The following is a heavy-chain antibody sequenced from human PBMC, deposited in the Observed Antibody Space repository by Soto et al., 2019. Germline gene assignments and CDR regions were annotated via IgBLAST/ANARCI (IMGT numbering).Heavy chain of an antibody. V-gene: IGHV4-30-4*01. D-gene: IGHD7-27*01. CDR2: IYKSATT. J-gene: IGHJ5*01. Sequence: SETLSLTCSVSGDSISNLDYFWAWIRQPPGQALECIGYIYKSATTYYNPSFESRVAISVDTSKSQFSLNVTSVTAADTAVYFCARGRYCLTGRCFPNWFDSWGQGALVTVSS. CDR1: GDSISNLDYF. CDR3: ARGRYCLTGRCFPNWFDS.